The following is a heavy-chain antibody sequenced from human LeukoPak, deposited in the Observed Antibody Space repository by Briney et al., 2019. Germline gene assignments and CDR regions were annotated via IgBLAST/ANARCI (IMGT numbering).Heavy chain of an antibody. D-gene: IGHD3-22*01. CDR2: IYYSGST. V-gene: IGHV4-31*03. CDR1: GGSISSGGYY. CDR3: ASAPIHSSGYYGLPDYFDY. J-gene: IGHJ4*02. Sequence: SETLSLTCTVSGGSISSGGYYWSWIRQHPGKGLEWIGYIYYSGSTYYNPSLKSRVTISVDTSKNQFSLKLSSVTAADTAVYYCASAPIHSSGYYGLPDYFDYWGQGTLVTVSS.